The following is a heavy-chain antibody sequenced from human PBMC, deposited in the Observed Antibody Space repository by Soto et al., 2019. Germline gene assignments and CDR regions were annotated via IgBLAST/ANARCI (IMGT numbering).Heavy chain of an antibody. D-gene: IGHD6-13*01. J-gene: IGHJ4*02. V-gene: IGHV4-59*01. CDR1: VASIRSSY. Sequence: PSETLSLTCTISVASIRSSYWSWVRQPPGRGLEWIGYVYYTGTTNSNPSLKSRVTISADTSKNLFSLKVVSVTPADTAVYFCARDMSGGSSWYEFDSWGPGTLVTVS. CDR3: ARDMSGGSSWYEFDS. CDR2: VYYTGTT.